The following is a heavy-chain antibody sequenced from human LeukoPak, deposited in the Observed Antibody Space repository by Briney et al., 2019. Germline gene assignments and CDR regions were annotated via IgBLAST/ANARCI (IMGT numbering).Heavy chain of an antibody. Sequence: ASVKVSCKASGYSFTGYYIHWVRQAPGQGLEWMGWINPNSGGTNYAQKFQGRVTMTRDTSISTAYMELSRLRSDDTAVYYCARGDIVELPAGIPHNWFDPWGQGTLVTVSS. CDR2: INPNSGGT. D-gene: IGHD2-2*02. CDR1: GYSFTGYY. V-gene: IGHV1-2*02. J-gene: IGHJ5*02. CDR3: ARGDIVELPAGIPHNWFDP.